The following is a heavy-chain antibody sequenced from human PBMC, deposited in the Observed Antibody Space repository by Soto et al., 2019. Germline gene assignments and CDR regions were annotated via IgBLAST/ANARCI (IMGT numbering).Heavy chain of an antibody. CDR1: GFTFSSYG. V-gene: IGHV3-33*01. J-gene: IGHJ4*02. CDR2: IWYDGSNK. D-gene: IGHD4-17*01. CDR3: ARDATTVYYFDY. Sequence: GGSLRLSCAASGFTFSSYGMHWVRQAPGKGLEWVAVIWYDGSNKYYADSVKGRFTISRDNSKNTLYLQMNSLRAEDTAVYYCARDATTVYYFDYWGQGTLVTVSS.